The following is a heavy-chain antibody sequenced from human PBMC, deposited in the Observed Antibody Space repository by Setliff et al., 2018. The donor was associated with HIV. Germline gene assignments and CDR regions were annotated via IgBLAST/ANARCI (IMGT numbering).Heavy chain of an antibody. CDR3: ARDFSGLLHDQIDAFNI. CDR2: ISYDGSNK. V-gene: IGHV3-30*01. J-gene: IGHJ3*02. D-gene: IGHD3-10*01. CDR1: GFTFSSYA. Sequence: GGSLRLSCAASGFTFSSYAMHWVRQAPGKGLEWVAVISYDGSNKYYADSVKGRFTISRDNSKNTLYLQMNSLRTEDMALYYCARDFSGLLHDQIDAFNIWGQGTMVTVSS.